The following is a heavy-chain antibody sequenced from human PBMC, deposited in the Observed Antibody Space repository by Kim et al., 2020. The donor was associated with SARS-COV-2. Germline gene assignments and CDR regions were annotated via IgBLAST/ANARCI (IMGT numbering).Heavy chain of an antibody. J-gene: IGHJ4*02. Sequence: SETLSLTCAVYGGSFSGYYWSWIRQPPGKGLEWIGEINHSGSTNYNPSLKSRVTISVDTSKNQFSLKLSSVTAADTAVYYCARVPDTYYYDSSGQGPPYYFDYWGQGTLVTVSS. V-gene: IGHV4-34*01. CDR3: ARVPDTYYYDSSGQGPPYYFDY. CDR1: GGSFSGYY. CDR2: INHSGST. D-gene: IGHD3-22*01.